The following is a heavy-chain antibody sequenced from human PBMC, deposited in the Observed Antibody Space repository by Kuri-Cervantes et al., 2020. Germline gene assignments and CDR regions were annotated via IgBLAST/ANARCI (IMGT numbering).Heavy chain of an antibody. D-gene: IGHD3-22*01. V-gene: IGHV3-15*01. CDR2: IKSKTDGGTT. J-gene: IGHJ3*02. CDR1: GFTFTDAW. CDR3: TRPRLIDYYDSSGNGVHAFDI. Sequence: GESLKISCAASGFTFTDAWMSWVRQAPGKGLEWVGRIKSKTDGGTTDYAAPVKGRFIISRDDSKNTAYLQMNSLKTEDTAVYYCTRPRLIDYYDSSGNGVHAFDIWGQGTMVTVSS.